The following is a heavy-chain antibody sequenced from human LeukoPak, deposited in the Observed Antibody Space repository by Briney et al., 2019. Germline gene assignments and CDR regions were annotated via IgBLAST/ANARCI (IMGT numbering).Heavy chain of an antibody. J-gene: IGHJ3*02. CDR2: INHSGST. CDR1: SGSFNGCY. V-gene: IGHV4-34*01. CDR3: ARMTSGAFDM. Sequence: SETLSLTCAVYSGSFNGCYWSWIRQPPGKGLEWIGEINHSGSTNYNPSLKSRVTMSVDTSKNQFSLKLSSVTAADPAVYYCARMTSGAFDMWGQGTMVTVSS.